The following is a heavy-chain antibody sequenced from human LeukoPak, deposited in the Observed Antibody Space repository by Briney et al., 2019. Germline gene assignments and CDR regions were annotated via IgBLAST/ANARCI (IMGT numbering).Heavy chain of an antibody. CDR2: IYTGGST. D-gene: IGHD1-26*01. Sequence: GGSLRLSCAASGFMFSNYWMTWVRQAPGKGLEWVSLIYTGGSTHYADSVKGRFTISRDNSKNTLYLQMNSLRAEDTAVYYCAKLREWELPDLFDYWGQRTLVTVSS. CDR1: GFMFSNYW. J-gene: IGHJ4*02. V-gene: IGHV3-66*02. CDR3: AKLREWELPDLFDY.